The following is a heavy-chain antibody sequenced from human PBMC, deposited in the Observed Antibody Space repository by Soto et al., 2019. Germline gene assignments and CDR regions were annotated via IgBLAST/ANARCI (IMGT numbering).Heavy chain of an antibody. CDR1: GYPFSVWH. V-gene: IGHV1-2*02. CDR2: VHPNSGGT. Sequence: GSVKVYFKAYGYPFSVWHMHLVRQAPGQGLEWMGWVHPNSGGTNYAQKFQGRVTITADESTSTAYMELSSLRSEDTAVYYCARGTRRWGQGTNYFDYWGQGTMVTVSS. J-gene: IGHJ4*02. D-gene: IGHD1-26*01. CDR3: ARGTRRWGQGTNYFDY.